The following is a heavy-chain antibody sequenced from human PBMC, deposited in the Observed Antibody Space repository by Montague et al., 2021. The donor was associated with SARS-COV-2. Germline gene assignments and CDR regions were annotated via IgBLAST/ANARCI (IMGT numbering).Heavy chain of an antibody. D-gene: IGHD3-22*01. CDR3: ARVHYYTGYVDS. CDR1: GGSMRDYY. V-gene: IGHV4-59*01. CDR2: IYYSGST. J-gene: IGHJ4*02. Sequence: SETLSLTCTVSGGSMRDYYWSWIRQPPGEGLEWIGYIYYSGSTDYNPSLNSRVTLSLDTPKYQFSLNLRSVTAADTAFYYCARVHYYTGYVDSWGQGTLVSVSS.